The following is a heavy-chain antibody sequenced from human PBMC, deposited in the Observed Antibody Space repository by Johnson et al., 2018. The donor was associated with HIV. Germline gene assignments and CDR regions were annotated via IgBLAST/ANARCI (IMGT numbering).Heavy chain of an antibody. Sequence: QVQLVESGGGVVRPGRSLRLSCAASGFIFSGFGLHWVRQAPGKGLEWVASISYDGRNKYYADSVRGRITISRDNSKNTLYLQMNSLRAEDTAVYYWARERFSDMLTGYHAFDVWGQGTMVTVSS. CDR3: ARERFSDMLTGYHAFDV. J-gene: IGHJ3*01. D-gene: IGHD3-9*01. CDR1: GFIFSGFG. V-gene: IGHV3-30*03. CDR2: ISYDGRNK.